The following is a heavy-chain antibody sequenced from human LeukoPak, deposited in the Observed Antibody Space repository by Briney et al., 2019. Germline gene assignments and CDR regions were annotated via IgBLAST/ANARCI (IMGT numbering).Heavy chain of an antibody. CDR3: ARDFSYCSSTSCSHYYYGMDV. CDR1: GFTFSSYA. V-gene: IGHV3-30-3*01. Sequence: PGRSLRLSCAASGFTFSSYAMHWVRQAPGKGLEWVAVISYDGSNKYYADSVKGRFTISRDNSKNTLYLQMNSLRAEDTAVYYCARDFSYCSSTSCSHYYYGMDVWGQGTTVTVSS. D-gene: IGHD2-2*01. J-gene: IGHJ6*02. CDR2: ISYDGSNK.